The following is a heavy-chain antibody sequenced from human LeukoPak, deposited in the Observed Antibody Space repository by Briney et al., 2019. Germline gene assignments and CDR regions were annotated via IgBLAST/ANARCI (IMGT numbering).Heavy chain of an antibody. J-gene: IGHJ6*03. Sequence: SSVKVSCKASGGTFSSYAISWVRQAPGQGVEGMGGIIPIFGTANYAQKFQGRVTITADESTSTAYMELSSLRSEDTAVYYCATSDDFWSGYQPPLYYYYMDVWGKGTTVTVSS. V-gene: IGHV1-69*01. CDR2: IIPIFGTA. D-gene: IGHD3-3*01. CDR3: ATSDDFWSGYQPPLYYYYMDV. CDR1: GGTFSSYA.